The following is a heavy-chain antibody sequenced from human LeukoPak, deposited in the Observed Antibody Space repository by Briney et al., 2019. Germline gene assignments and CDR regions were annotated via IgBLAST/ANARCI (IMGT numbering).Heavy chain of an antibody. V-gene: IGHV4-61*02. CDR3: ARADDMLSWFDP. Sequence: SQTLSLTCTVSGGSISSGSYYWSWIRQPAGKGLEWIGRIYTSGGTNYNPSLKSRVTISVDTSKNQFSLKLSSVTAADTAVYYCARADDMLSWFDPWGQGTLVTVSS. D-gene: IGHD3-9*01. J-gene: IGHJ5*02. CDR1: GGSISSGSYY. CDR2: IYTSGGT.